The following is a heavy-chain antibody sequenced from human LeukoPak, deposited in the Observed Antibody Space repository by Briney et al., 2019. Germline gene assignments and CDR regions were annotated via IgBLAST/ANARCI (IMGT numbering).Heavy chain of an antibody. V-gene: IGHV3-48*03. CDR2: ISSSSTIK. Sequence: PGGSLRLSCAASGFTFSSYELYWVRQAPGKGLEWISYISSSSTIKKYADSVRGRFTISRDDARESLYLQMSSLRADDTAIYYCGASRQYVGAFDIWGQGTLSPSLQ. CDR1: GFTFSSYE. D-gene: IGHD3-16*01. J-gene: IGHJ3*02. CDR3: GASRQYVGAFDI.